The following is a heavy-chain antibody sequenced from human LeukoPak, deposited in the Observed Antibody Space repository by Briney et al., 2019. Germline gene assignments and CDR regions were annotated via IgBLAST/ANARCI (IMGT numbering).Heavy chain of an antibody. CDR3: ARDRSLNLHLFDP. J-gene: IGHJ5*02. D-gene: IGHD3-10*01. CDR1: GFTFSSYS. Sequence: GGSLRLSCAASGFTFSSYSMSWVRQAPGKGLEWVSSISSSSSYIYYADSVKGRFTISRGNAKNSLYLQMNSLRAEDTAVYYCARDRSLNLHLFDPWGQGTLVTVSS. CDR2: ISSSSSYI. V-gene: IGHV3-21*01.